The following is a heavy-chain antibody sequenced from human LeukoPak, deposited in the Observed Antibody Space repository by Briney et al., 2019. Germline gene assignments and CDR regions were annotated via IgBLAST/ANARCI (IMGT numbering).Heavy chain of an antibody. D-gene: IGHD3-10*01. CDR3: AKDGLSYYGSGSFEGVDY. Sequence: GGSLRLSCAASGFTFSSYAMHWARQAPGKGLEWVAVISYDGSNKYYADSVKGRFTISRDDSKNTLYLQMNSLRAEDTAVYYCAKDGLSYYGSGSFEGVDYWGQGTLVTVSS. CDR2: ISYDGSNK. CDR1: GFTFSSYA. V-gene: IGHV3-30-3*01. J-gene: IGHJ4*02.